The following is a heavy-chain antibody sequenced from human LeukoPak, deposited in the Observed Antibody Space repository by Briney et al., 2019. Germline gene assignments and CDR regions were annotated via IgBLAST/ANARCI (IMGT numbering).Heavy chain of an antibody. CDR3: ARERGSGDSYYYYYMDV. D-gene: IGHD3-10*01. Sequence: SVKVSXKASGGTFSSYAISWVRQAPGQGLEWIGRIIPIFGTANYAQKFQGRVTITTDESTSTACMELSSLRSEDTAVYYCARERGSGDSYYYYYMDVWGKGTTVTVSS. V-gene: IGHV1-69*05. CDR1: GGTFSSYA. CDR2: IIPIFGTA. J-gene: IGHJ6*03.